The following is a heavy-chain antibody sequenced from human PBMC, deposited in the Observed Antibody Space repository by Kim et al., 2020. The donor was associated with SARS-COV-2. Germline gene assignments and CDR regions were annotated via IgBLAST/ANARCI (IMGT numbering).Heavy chain of an antibody. D-gene: IGHD3-10*01. J-gene: IGHJ4*02. CDR2: IYHSGST. Sequence: SETLSLTWAVSGGSISSSNWWSWVRQPPGKGLEWIGEIYHSGSTNYNPSLKSRVTISVDKSKNQFSLKLSSVTAADTAVYYCARDGVVRGINLDYWGQGTLVTVSS. V-gene: IGHV4-4*02. CDR3: ARDGVVRGINLDY. CDR1: GGSISSSNW.